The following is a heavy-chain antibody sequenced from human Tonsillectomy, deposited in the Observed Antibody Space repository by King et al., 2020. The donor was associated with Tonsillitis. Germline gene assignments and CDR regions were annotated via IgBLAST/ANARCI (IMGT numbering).Heavy chain of an antibody. V-gene: IGHV3-66*01. CDR2: IYIGDST. CDR3: ARDLGSYSDY. CDR1: GFTVSNSY. D-gene: IGHD3-10*01. J-gene: IGHJ4*02. Sequence: VQLVESGGGLVQPGGSLRLSCAASGFTVSNSYMSWVRQAPGKELEWVSVIYIGDSTYYADSVKGRFSISRDNSENTLYLQMNSLRAEATAVYYCARDLGSYSDYWGQGTLVTVSS.